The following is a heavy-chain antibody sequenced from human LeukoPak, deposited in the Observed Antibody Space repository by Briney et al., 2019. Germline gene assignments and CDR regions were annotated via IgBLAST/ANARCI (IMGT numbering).Heavy chain of an antibody. CDR2: IYHSGST. J-gene: IGHJ6*02. CDR1: GGSISSNNW. V-gene: IGHV4-4*02. Sequence: PSETLSLTCAVSGGSISSNNWWIWVRQPPGKGLEYIGEIYHSGSTIYKPSLKSRVTISVDKSKNQFSLKMTSVTAAGTAMYYCARGTDTRRTNHFYYYGMDIWGQGTTVSVSS. CDR3: ARGTDTRRTNHFYYYGMDI. D-gene: IGHD1-26*01.